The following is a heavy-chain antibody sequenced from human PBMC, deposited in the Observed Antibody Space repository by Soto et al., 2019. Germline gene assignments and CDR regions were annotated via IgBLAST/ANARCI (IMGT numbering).Heavy chain of an antibody. Sequence: GGSLRLSCAASGFTFSTYAMSWVRQAPGKGLEWVTAISGRDESTYYADSVKGRFTISRDNSKNTLYLQMSSLRAEDTAVYYCAKDRLSGSYHRYFDSWGQGTLVTVSS. D-gene: IGHD1-26*01. CDR3: AKDRLSGSYHRYFDS. J-gene: IGHJ4*02. V-gene: IGHV3-23*01. CDR2: ISGRDEST. CDR1: GFTFSTYA.